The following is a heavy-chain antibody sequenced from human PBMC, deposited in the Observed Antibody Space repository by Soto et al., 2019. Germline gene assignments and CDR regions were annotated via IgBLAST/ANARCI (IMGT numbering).Heavy chain of an antibody. D-gene: IGHD1-26*01. CDR1: GFTFSSYG. J-gene: IGHJ6*02. V-gene: IGHV3-30*18. CDR2: ISYDGSNK. CDR3: EKDRETRIVPDGMDV. Sequence: QVQLVESGGGVVQPGRSLRLPCAASGFTFSSYGMHWVRQAPGKGLEWVAVISYDGSNKYYADSVKGRFTISRDNSKNTLYLQMNSLRAEDTAVYYCEKDRETRIVPDGMDVWGQGTTVTVSS.